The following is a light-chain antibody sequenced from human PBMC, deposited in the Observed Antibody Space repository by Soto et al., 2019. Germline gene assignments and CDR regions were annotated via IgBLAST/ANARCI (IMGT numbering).Light chain of an antibody. J-gene: IGLJ1*01. V-gene: IGLV2-11*01. Sequence: QSALTQPRSVSGSPGQSVTISCTGTSSDVGGYNYVSWYQQHPGKAPRFMIFDVSERPSGVSNRFSGSKSGNTASLTISGLQAEDEADYYCSSYTSSSTYVFGTGTKV. CDR2: DVS. CDR3: SSYTSSSTYV. CDR1: SSDVGGYNY.